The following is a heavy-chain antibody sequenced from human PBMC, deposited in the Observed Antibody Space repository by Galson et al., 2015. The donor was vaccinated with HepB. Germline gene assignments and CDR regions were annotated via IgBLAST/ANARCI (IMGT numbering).Heavy chain of an antibody. CDR3: TTDLRMAYCGGDCSGG. Sequence: SLRLSCAASGFTFSSAWMNWVRQAPGKGLEWVGRIKSKTDGGTTDYAAPVKGRFTISRDDSKNTLYLQMNSLKTEDTAVYYCTTDLRMAYCGGDCSGGWGQGTLVTVSS. J-gene: IGHJ4*02. CDR1: GFTFSSAW. V-gene: IGHV3-15*07. CDR2: IKSKTDGGTT. D-gene: IGHD2-21*01.